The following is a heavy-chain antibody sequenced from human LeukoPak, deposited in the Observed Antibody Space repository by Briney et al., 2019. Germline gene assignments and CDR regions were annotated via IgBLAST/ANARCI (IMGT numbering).Heavy chain of an antibody. D-gene: IGHD2-8*01. Sequence: SETLSLTCIVSGGSINSYYWSWIRQPPGKGLEWIGYIYYSGSPNYSPSLKSRVTISLDTSKKQFSLNLTSVTAADTAVYYCAGVYSYGPDVWGQGTTVTVSS. CDR1: GGSINSYY. CDR2: IYYSGSP. J-gene: IGHJ6*02. V-gene: IGHV4-59*01. CDR3: AGVYSYGPDV.